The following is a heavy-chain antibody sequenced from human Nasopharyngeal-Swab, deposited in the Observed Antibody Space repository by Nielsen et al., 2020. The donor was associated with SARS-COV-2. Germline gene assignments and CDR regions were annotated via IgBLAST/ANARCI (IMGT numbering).Heavy chain of an antibody. CDR3: AKDYYDSSGYHGNDAFDI. D-gene: IGHD3-22*01. V-gene: IGHV3-23*01. CDR2: ISGSGGST. CDR1: GFTFSSYA. J-gene: IGHJ3*02. Sequence: GESLKISCAASGFTFSSYAMSWVRQAPGKGLEWVSAISGSGGSTYYADSVKGRFTISRDNSKNTLYLQMNSLRAEDTAVYYCAKDYYDSSGYHGNDAFDIWGQGTMVTVSS.